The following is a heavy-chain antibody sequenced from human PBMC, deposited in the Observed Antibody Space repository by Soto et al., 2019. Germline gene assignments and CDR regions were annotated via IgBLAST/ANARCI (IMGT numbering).Heavy chain of an antibody. V-gene: IGHV2-5*02. CDR2: IYWDDDK. CDR3: ASRIAARGVRFFDY. CDR1: GFSLSTSGVG. D-gene: IGHD6-6*01. J-gene: IGHJ4*02. Sequence: SGPTLVNPTQTLTLTCTFSGFSLSTSGVGVGWIRQPPGKALEWLALIYWDDDKRYSPSLKSRLTITKDTSKNQVVLTMNSLRAEDTAVYYCASRIAARGVRFFDYWGQGTLVTVSS.